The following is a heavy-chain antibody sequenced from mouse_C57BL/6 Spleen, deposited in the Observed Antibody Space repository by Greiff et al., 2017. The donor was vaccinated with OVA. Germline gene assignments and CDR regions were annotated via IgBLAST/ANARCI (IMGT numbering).Heavy chain of an antibody. D-gene: IGHD1-1*01. J-gene: IGHJ4*01. V-gene: IGHV1-18*01. CDR2: INPNNGGT. CDR3: ARRGIITTVVDAMDY. Sequence: EVQLVESGPELVKPGASVKIPCKASGYTFTDYNMDWVKQSHGKSLEWIGDINPNNGGTIYNQKFKGKATLTVDKSSSTAYMELRSLTSEDTAVYYCARRGIITTVVDAMDYWGQGTSVTVSS. CDR1: GYTFTDYN.